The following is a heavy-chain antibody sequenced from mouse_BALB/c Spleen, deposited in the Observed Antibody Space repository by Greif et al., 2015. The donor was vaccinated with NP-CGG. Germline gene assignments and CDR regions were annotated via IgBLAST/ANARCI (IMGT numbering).Heavy chain of an antibody. J-gene: IGHJ4*01. CDR2: IDPENGNT. Sequence: VQLQQSGAELVRPGALVKLSCKASGFNIKDYYMHWVKQRPEQGLEWIGWIDPENGNTIYDPKFQGKASITADTSSNTAYLQLSSLTSEDTAVYYCAGQITTVGYAMDYWGQGTSVTVSS. CDR3: AGQITTVGYAMDY. CDR1: GFNIKDYY. D-gene: IGHD1-1*01. V-gene: IGHV14-1*02.